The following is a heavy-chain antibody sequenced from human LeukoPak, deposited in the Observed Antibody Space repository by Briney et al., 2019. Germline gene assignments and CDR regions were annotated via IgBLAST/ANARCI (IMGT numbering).Heavy chain of an antibody. Sequence: GGSLRLSCAASGFTFSSYAMNWVRQAPGKGLEWISSISGSGDNTYYADSVKGRFTISRDNSKNTLYLQMNSLRAEDTAVYYCAKGGVVHAFDIWGQGTMVTVSS. J-gene: IGHJ3*02. CDR2: ISGSGDNT. V-gene: IGHV3-23*01. CDR1: GFTFSSYA. D-gene: IGHD2-15*01. CDR3: AKGGVVHAFDI.